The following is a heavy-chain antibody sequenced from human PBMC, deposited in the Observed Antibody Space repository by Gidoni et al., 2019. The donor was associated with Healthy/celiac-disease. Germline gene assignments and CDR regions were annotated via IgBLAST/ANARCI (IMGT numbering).Heavy chain of an antibody. CDR1: GFTFDDYA. V-gene: IGHV3-9*01. J-gene: IGHJ4*02. CDR3: AKDLYYYDSSGYPRNVGFDY. CDR2: ISWNSGSI. D-gene: IGHD3-22*01. Sequence: EVQLVESGGGLVQPGRSLRLSCAASGFTFDDYAMHWVRPAPGKGLEWVSGISWNSGSIGYADSVKGRFTISRDNAKNSLYLQMNSLRAEDTALYYCAKDLYYYDSSGYPRNVGFDYWGQGTLVTVSS.